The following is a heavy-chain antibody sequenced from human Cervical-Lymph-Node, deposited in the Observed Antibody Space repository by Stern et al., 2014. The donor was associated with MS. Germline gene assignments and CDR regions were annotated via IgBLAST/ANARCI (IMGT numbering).Heavy chain of an antibody. CDR1: GFDFSDYY. CDR2: ISSSGSAI. Sequence: VQLVESGGGLVKPGGSLRLSCVASGFDFSDYYMYWIRQAPGKGLEWISSISSSGSAIYYADSVKGRFTVSRDNAKNSLSLQMNSLRAEDTAVYYCARAAVPIQRNHMDVWGQGTSVTVSS. V-gene: IGHV3-11*01. D-gene: IGHD6-25*01. J-gene: IGHJ6*02. CDR3: ARAAVPIQRNHMDV.